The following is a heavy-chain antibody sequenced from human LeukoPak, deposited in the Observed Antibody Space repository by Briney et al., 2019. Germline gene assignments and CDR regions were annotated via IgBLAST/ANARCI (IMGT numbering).Heavy chain of an antibody. CDR2: ISGYIGNT. CDR1: CYIFSTYV. Sequence: DSVKVSCNASCYIFSTYVTIWVRQAPGQQVGWSCWISGYIGNTISAQKFQGRVTMARDTSISTAYMELSRLRSDDTAVYYCARDLQADCSGGSCYSAGYYYYGMDVWGQGSTVTVSS. D-gene: IGHD2-15*01. CDR3: ARDLQADCSGGSCYSAGYYYYGMDV. J-gene: IGHJ6*02. V-gene: IGHV1-18*01.